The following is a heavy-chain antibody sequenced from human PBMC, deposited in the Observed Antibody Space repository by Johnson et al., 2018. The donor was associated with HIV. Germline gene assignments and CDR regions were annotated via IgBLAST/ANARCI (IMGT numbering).Heavy chain of an antibody. CDR2: ISSSGSTI. CDR1: GFTFSDYY. CDR3: TTSWRITGVPST. Sequence: QLVESGGGLVKPGGSLRLSCAASGFTFSDYYMSWIRQAPGKGLEWVSYISSSGSTIYYADSVKGRFTISRDDSKNTLYLQMNSLKTEDTAVYYCTTSWRITGVPSTWGQGTMVTVSS. D-gene: IGHD7-27*01. J-gene: IGHJ3*01. V-gene: IGHV3-11*01.